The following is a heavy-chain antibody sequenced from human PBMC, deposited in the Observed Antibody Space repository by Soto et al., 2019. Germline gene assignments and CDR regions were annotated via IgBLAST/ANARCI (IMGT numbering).Heavy chain of an antibody. J-gene: IGHJ4*01. D-gene: IGHD4-4*01. V-gene: IGHV1-18*01. CDR3: RLKFGAVFDF. Sequence: CGRQAPGQGLEWVGWFNPANQNTNYEQKFQDRVSMTADTSTSTAYMELRGLRSDDTAVYCARLKFGAVFDFWVHRNLVT. CDR2: FNPANQNT.